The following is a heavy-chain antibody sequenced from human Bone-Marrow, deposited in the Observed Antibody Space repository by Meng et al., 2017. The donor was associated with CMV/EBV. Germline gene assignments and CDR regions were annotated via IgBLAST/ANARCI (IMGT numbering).Heavy chain of an antibody. CDR1: GFTFSSYS. D-gene: IGHD3-3*01. J-gene: IGHJ4*02. CDR3: ARVRRENYDFWSGYYTDSFHYFDY. CDR2: ISSSSSYI. Sequence: GGSLRLSCAASGFTFSSYSMNWVRQAPGKGLEWVSSISSSSSYIYYADSVKGRFTISRDNAKNSLYLQMNSLRAEDTAVYYCARVRRENYDFWSGYYTDSFHYFDYWGQGTLVTGSS. V-gene: IGHV3-21*01.